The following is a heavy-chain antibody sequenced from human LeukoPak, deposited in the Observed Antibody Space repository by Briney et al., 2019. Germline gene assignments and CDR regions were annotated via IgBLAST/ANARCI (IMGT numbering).Heavy chain of an antibody. J-gene: IGHJ4*02. CDR2: IYSGDST. D-gene: IGHD5-18*01. Sequence: GGSLRLSCAASGFTVSSNYMTWVRQAPGKGLEWVSVIYSGDSTYYADSVKGRFTISRDNSKNTLYLQMNSLRAEDTAVYYCARGVWTATDYWGQGTLVTVSS. V-gene: IGHV3-53*01. CDR1: GFTVSSNY. CDR3: ARGVWTATDY.